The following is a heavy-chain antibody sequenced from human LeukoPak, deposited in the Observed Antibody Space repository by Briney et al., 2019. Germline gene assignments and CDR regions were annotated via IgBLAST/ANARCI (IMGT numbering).Heavy chain of an antibody. CDR3: ARDRLRGSGSYYNSDY. D-gene: IGHD3-10*01. Sequence: GGSLRLSCAASGFTFSSYSMNWVRQAPGKGLEWVSYISSSSTIYYADSVKGRFTISRDNAKNSLYLQMNSLRAEDTAVYYCARDRLRGSGSYYNSDYWGQGTLVTVSS. V-gene: IGHV3-48*04. CDR1: GFTFSSYS. J-gene: IGHJ4*02. CDR2: ISSSSTI.